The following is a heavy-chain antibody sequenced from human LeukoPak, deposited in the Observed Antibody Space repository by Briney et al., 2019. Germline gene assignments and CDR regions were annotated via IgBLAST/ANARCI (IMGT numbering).Heavy chain of an antibody. CDR3: ARDLRGLGDYFDY. Sequence: LAASVKVSCKASAYPLSGYYVHWVRQAPGQGLEWVGWINPDSGGTSSAQKFAGRITMTRDTSINTAYMELSGLRSDDTAVYYCARDLRGLGDYFDYWGQGTLVTVSS. D-gene: IGHD3-10*01. CDR1: AYPLSGYY. J-gene: IGHJ4*02. CDR2: INPDSGGT. V-gene: IGHV1-2*03.